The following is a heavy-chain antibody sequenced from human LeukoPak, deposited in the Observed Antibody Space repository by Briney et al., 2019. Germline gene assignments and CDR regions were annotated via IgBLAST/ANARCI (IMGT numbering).Heavy chain of an antibody. CDR2: MNPNSGNT. V-gene: IGHV1-8*03. CDR1: GYTFTSYD. CDR3: ARSTVAGRFDY. J-gene: IGHJ4*02. D-gene: IGHD6-19*01. Sequence: GASVKVSCKASGYTFTSYDINWVRQATGQGLEWMGWMNPNSGNTGYAQKFQGRVTITRNTSISTAFMEPSSLRSEDTAVYYCARSTVAGRFDYWGQGTLVTVSS.